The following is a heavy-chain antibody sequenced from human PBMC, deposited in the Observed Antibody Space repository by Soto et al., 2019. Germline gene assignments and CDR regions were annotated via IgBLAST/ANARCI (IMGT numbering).Heavy chain of an antibody. V-gene: IGHV1-69*13. CDR3: ARDSPYSSSWYRRTPYYYYYGMDV. D-gene: IGHD6-13*01. CDR1: GGTFSSYA. J-gene: IGHJ6*02. Sequence: ASVKVSCKASGGTFSSYAISWVRQAPGQGLEWMGGIIPIFGTANYAQKFQGRVTITADESTSTAYMELSSLRSEDTAVYYCARDSPYSSSWYRRTPYYYYYGMDVWGQGTTVTVSS. CDR2: IIPIFGTA.